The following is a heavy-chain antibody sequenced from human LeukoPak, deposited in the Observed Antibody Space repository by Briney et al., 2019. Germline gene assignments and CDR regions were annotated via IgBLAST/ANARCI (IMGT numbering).Heavy chain of an antibody. D-gene: IGHD2-15*01. CDR2: ISSSSTI. CDR3: ARAGGIVVVVAATGWFDP. CDR1: GFTFSSYS. Sequence: GGSLRLSCAASGFTFSSYSMNWVRQAPGKGLEWVSYISSSSTIYYADSVKGRFTISRDNAKNSLYLQMISLRAEDTAVYYCARAGGIVVVVAATGWFDPWGQGTLVTVSS. V-gene: IGHV3-48*01. J-gene: IGHJ5*02.